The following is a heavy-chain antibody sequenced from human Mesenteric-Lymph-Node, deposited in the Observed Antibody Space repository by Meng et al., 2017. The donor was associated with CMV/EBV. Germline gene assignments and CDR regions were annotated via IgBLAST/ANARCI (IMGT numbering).Heavy chain of an antibody. Sequence: GGSLRLSCIASGFTFHHYVMTWVRQAPVRGLEWVADINGRGESTNYADSVTGRFTVSRDNSKNTLYLHMNSLRAEDTALYYCGRLIDVWGQGTLVTVSS. CDR2: INGRGEST. V-gene: IGHV3-23*01. D-gene: IGHD3-16*01. J-gene: IGHJ4*02. CDR1: GFTFHHYV. CDR3: GRLIDV.